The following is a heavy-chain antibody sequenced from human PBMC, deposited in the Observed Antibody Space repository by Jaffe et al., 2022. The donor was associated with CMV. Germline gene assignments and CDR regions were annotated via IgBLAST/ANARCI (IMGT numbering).Heavy chain of an antibody. CDR1: GGSISSSSYY. CDR2: IYYSGST. D-gene: IGHD3-22*01. V-gene: IGHV4-39*01. CDR3: ARQNWVGITMIVVVTKPWFDP. J-gene: IGHJ5*02. Sequence: QLQLQESGPGLVKPSETLSLTCTVSGGSISSSSYYWGWIRQPPGKGLEWIGSIYYSGSTYYNPSLKSRVTISVDTSKNQFSLKLSSVTAADTAVYYCARQNWVGITMIVVVTKPWFDPWGQGTLVTVSS.